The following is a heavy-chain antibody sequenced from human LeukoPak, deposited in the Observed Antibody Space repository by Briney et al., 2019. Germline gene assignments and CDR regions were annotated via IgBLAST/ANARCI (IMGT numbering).Heavy chain of an antibody. J-gene: IGHJ4*02. D-gene: IGHD2-2*01. CDR1: GGSISSGGYS. CDR2: IYHSGST. CDR3: ARGVGGCSSTSCARDT. V-gene: IGHV4-30-2*01. Sequence: PSQTLSLTCAVSGGSISSGGYSWSWLRQPPGKGLEWIGYIYHSGSTYYNPSLKSRVTISVDRSKNQFSLKLSSVTAADTAVYYCARGVGGCSSTSCARDTWGQGTLVTVSS.